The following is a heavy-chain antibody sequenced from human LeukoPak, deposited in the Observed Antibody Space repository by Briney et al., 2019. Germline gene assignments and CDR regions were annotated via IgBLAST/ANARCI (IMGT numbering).Heavy chain of an antibody. CDR3: ARQYIVATIIDY. Sequence: SETLSLTCTVSGGSISSSGYYWGWIRQPPGKGLEWIGSIYYSGSTYYNPSLKSRVTISVDTSKNQFSLKLSSVTAADTAVYYCARQYIVATIIDYWGQGTLVTVSS. CDR2: IYYSGST. V-gene: IGHV4-39*01. CDR1: GGSISSSGYY. J-gene: IGHJ4*02. D-gene: IGHD5-12*01.